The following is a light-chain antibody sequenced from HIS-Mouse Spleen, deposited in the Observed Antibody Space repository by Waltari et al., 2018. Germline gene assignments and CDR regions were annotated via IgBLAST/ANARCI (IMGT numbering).Light chain of an antibody. J-gene: IGLJ3*02. CDR3: QSYDSSLSGWV. V-gene: IGLV1-40*01. CDR2: GNS. Sequence: QSVLTQPPSVSGAPGQRVTISCTGSSSNIGAGYDVHWYQQLPGTAPKLLIHGNSNRPSGVPDRFSGSKPGTSASLAITGLQAEDEADYYCQSYDSSLSGWVFGGGTKLTVL. CDR1: SSNIGAGYD.